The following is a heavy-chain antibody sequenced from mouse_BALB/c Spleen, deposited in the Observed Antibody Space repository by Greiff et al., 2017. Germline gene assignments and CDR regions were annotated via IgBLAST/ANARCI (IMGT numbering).Heavy chain of an antibody. CDR1: GYAFSSSW. V-gene: IGHV1-82*01. J-gene: IGHJ2*01. Sequence: QVQLQQSGPELVKPGASVKISCKASGYAFSSSWMNWVKQRPGQGLEWIGRIYPGDGDTNYNGKFKGKATLTADKSSSTAYMQLSSLTSVDSAVYFGARWGYDGYWGFDYWGQGTTLTVSS. D-gene: IGHD2-3*01. CDR3: ARWGYDGYWGFDY. CDR2: IYPGDGDT.